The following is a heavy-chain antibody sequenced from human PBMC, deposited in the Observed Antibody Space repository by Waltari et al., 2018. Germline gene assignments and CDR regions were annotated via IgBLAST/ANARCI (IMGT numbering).Heavy chain of an antibody. CDR2: MNPNSGNT. CDR1: GYSFRRSD. J-gene: IGHJ3*02. CDR3: ARGSGDLDI. Sequence: QVQLEQSGAEMVKPGASVRVSCKASGYSFRRSDISWVRQAPGQGLEWMGWMNPNSGNTGYAEKFQGRVTITRNTSINTAYMDLSGLRSEDTAVYYCARGSGDLDIWGQGTMVTVSS. D-gene: IGHD2-21*01. V-gene: IGHV1-8*03.